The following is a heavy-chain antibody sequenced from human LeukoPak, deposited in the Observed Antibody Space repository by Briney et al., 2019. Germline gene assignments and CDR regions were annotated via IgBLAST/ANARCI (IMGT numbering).Heavy chain of an antibody. Sequence: GGSLRLSWAASGFTFSSYSMNWVRQAPGEGLEWVPSISSSSSYIYYADSVKGRFTISRDNAKNSLYLQMNSLRAEDTAVYYCARTTRDYYDSSGPGEYGMDVWGQGTTVTVSS. J-gene: IGHJ6*02. CDR3: ARTTRDYYDSSGPGEYGMDV. V-gene: IGHV3-21*01. D-gene: IGHD3-22*01. CDR1: GFTFSSYS. CDR2: ISSSSSYI.